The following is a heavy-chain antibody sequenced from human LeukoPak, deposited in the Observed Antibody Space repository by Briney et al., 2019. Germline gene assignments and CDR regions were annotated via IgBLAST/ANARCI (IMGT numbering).Heavy chain of an antibody. CDR3: ATETTAGTLDY. Sequence: ASVKVSCTVSGYILTELSMHWVRQAPGKGLEWMGCFNPEDGEKIYAQKFQGRVTMTEDTSTDTAYMELSSLRSDDTAVYYCATETTAGTLDYWGQGTLVTVSS. D-gene: IGHD6-13*01. J-gene: IGHJ4*02. CDR2: FNPEDGEK. V-gene: IGHV1-24*01. CDR1: GYILTELS.